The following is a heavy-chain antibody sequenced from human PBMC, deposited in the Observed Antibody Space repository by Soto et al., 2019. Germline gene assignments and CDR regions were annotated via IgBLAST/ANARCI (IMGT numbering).Heavy chain of an antibody. J-gene: IGHJ6*02. Sequence: QVQLVESGGGVVQPGRSLRLSCAASGFTFSSYGMHWVRQAPGKGLEWVAVISYDGSNKYYADSVKGRFTISRDNSKNXLXXQMNSLRAEDTAVYYCAKDCCGGDTISYYCYGMDVWGQGTTVTVSS. V-gene: IGHV3-30*18. D-gene: IGHD2-21*02. CDR2: ISYDGSNK. CDR1: GFTFSSYG. CDR3: AKDCCGGDTISYYCYGMDV.